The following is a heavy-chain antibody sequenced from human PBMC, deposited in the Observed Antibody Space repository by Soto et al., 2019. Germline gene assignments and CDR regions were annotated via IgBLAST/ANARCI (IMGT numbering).Heavy chain of an antibody. J-gene: IGHJ1*01. CDR3: ARWGTTGGLDV. V-gene: IGHV3-33*05. Sequence: QVQLVESGGGVVQPGTSRRLSCVGPGFTFRSYVIHWVRQAPGKGLEWVALTSYDGSNKDYGDSVKGRFTISRDNSRNTVDLQMDSLRREDTALYYCARWGTTGGLDVWGQGTLVSVSS. D-gene: IGHD3-16*01. CDR2: TSYDGSNK. CDR1: GFTFRSYV.